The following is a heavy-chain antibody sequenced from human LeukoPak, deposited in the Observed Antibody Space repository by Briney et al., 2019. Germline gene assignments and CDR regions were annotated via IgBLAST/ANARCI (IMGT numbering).Heavy chain of an antibody. V-gene: IGHV3-21*01. CDR1: GSTFSSYS. CDR3: ARDQAVATIYFDY. CDR2: ISSSSSYI. D-gene: IGHD5-12*01. Sequence: GGSLRLSCAASGSTFSSYSMNWVRQAPGKGLEWVSSISSSSSYIYYADSVKGRFTISRDNAKNSLYLQMNSLRAEDTAVYYCARDQAVATIYFDYWGQGTLVTVSS. J-gene: IGHJ4*02.